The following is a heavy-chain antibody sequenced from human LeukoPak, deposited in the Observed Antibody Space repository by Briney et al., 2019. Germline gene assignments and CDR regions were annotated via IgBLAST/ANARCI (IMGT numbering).Heavy chain of an antibody. V-gene: IGHV4-34*01. CDR1: GESFSGYF. Sequence: KASETLSLTCAVYGESFSGYFWNWIRQPPGKGLEWIGEINHSGSTSNHNPSLKSRVTMSVDTSKNQFSLKLSSVTAADTAVYYCARSITGTEGYDYWGQGTLVTVSS. D-gene: IGHD1-20*01. CDR2: INHSGSTS. J-gene: IGHJ4*02. CDR3: ARSITGTEGYDY.